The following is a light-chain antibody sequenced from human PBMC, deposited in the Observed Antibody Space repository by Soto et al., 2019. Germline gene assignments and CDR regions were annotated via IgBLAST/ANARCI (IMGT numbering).Light chain of an antibody. J-gene: IGKJ5*01. Sequence: EFYLKQSPGTLSLSPGEDVSLSWRSSQSVRSGYLAWYQQKPGQAPRLLIYGAFVRATGIPDRFSGSGSGTDFTLTISRLETEDFAVFYCQQYGTSEIIFGQGTRLEIK. CDR1: QSVRSGY. CDR3: QQYGTSEII. V-gene: IGKV3-20*01. CDR2: GAF.